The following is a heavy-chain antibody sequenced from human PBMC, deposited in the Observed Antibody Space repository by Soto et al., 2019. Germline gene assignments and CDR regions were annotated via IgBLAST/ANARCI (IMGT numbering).Heavy chain of an antibody. V-gene: IGHV4-31*03. Sequence: QVQLQESGPGLVKPSQTLSLTCTVSGGSISSSGYYWNWIRQHPGKGLEWIGYIFYSGSTYYNPSLKSRVTISLDTSNNQFSLKLSSVTAADTAVYYCARTRLDRSVEDAFDIWGQGTMVTVSS. CDR2: IFYSGST. D-gene: IGHD3-10*01. J-gene: IGHJ3*02. CDR1: GGSISSSGYY. CDR3: ARTRLDRSVEDAFDI.